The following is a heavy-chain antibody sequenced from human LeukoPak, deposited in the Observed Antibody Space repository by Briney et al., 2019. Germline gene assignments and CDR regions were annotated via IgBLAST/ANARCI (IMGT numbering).Heavy chain of an antibody. CDR3: AREITLQSASYYRYFDL. Sequence: PGGSLRLSCAASGFTFSSYAMHWVRQAPGKGLDYVAVISYDGKSTYHADSVKGRFTNSRDNSKNTLYLQMNSQRTEDTAVYYCAREITLQSASYYRYFDLWGRGTLVTVSS. D-gene: IGHD3-16*01. CDR1: GFTFSSYA. J-gene: IGHJ2*01. CDR2: ISYDGKST. V-gene: IGHV3-30*04.